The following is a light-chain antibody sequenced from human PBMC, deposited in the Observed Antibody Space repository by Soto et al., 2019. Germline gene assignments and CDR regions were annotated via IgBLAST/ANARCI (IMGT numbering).Light chain of an antibody. Sequence: SSEMTQPPSVSVAPGQTAMISCVGNNIGSISVHWYQQKPGQAPVLVVYDDNDRPSGIPERFSGSNSGNTATLTIIRVEAGDEADYYCQVWDSSTHDYVFASGTKDTV. CDR2: DDN. CDR3: QVWDSSTHDYV. V-gene: IGLV3-21*02. CDR1: NIGSIS. J-gene: IGLJ1*01.